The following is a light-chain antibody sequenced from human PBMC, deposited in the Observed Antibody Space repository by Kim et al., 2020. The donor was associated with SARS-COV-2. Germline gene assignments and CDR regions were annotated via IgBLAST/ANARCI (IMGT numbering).Light chain of an antibody. CDR1: QVINSD. Sequence: QLTQSPSSLSASVGDRVTITCRASQVINSDLAWYQQVPGEAPKLLMYAATSLQSGVPSRFSGSRSGTDFTLNISSLQPEDFATYYCQQLNSYPHTFGQGTKLEI. CDR2: AAT. V-gene: IGKV1-9*01. CDR3: QQLNSYPHT. J-gene: IGKJ2*01.